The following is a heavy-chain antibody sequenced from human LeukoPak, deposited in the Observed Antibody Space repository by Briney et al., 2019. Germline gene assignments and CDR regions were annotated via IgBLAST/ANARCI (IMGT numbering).Heavy chain of an antibody. Sequence: AAPVTVSCTASGYTFNNHYMYWVRQVPGQGLEWMGVINPSGGSTSYAQKFQGRVTMTRDTSTRTVYMEVNSLRSEDTAVYYCARQGTYSSAIGMGYWGQGTLVTVSS. CDR3: ARQGTYSSAIGMGY. CDR2: INPSGGST. CDR1: GYTFNNHY. D-gene: IGHD6-19*01. J-gene: IGHJ4*02. V-gene: IGHV1-46*02.